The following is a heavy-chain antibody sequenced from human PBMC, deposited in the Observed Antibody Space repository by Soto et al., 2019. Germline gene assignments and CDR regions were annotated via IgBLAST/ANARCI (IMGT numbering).Heavy chain of an antibody. Sequence: PSETLSLTCTVSGASMSSGGYYWTWIRQSPGKGLEWIGYIYYSGSTYYNPSLESRVAISLDTSRSQFSLTLHSVTAADTAVYYCAKDLREMATNTPDYWGQGTLVTVSS. CDR3: AKDLREMATNTPDY. J-gene: IGHJ4*02. D-gene: IGHD5-12*01. CDR2: IYYSGST. V-gene: IGHV4-31*03. CDR1: GASMSSGGYY.